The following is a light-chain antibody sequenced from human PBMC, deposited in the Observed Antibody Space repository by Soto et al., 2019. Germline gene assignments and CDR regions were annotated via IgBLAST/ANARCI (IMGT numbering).Light chain of an antibody. Sequence: QSALTQPASVSGSPGQSITLSGTGTSSDVGAYNYVSWYQQLPDKAPKLMIYDVTYRPSGVSNRFSGSKSGNTASLTISGLQAEDEADYFCSSYTTSRTLVFGGGTKLTVL. V-gene: IGLV2-14*03. J-gene: IGLJ3*02. CDR1: SSDVGAYNY. CDR2: DVT. CDR3: SSYTTSRTLV.